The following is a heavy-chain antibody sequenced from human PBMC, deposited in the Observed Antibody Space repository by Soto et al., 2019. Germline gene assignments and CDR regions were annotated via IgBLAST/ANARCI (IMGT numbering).Heavy chain of an antibody. CDR1: GGTFSSYA. CDR3: ARGDFGVVISWFEP. Sequence: SVKVSCKASGGTFSSYAISWVRQAPGQGLEWRGGIIPIFGTANYAQKFQGRVTITADESTSTAYMELSSLRSEDTSVYYCARGDFGVVISWFEPWGQGTLVTV. D-gene: IGHD3-3*01. V-gene: IGHV1-69*13. CDR2: IIPIFGTA. J-gene: IGHJ5*02.